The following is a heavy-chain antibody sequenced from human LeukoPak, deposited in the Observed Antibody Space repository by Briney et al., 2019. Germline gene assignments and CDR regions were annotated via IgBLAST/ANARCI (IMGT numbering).Heavy chain of an antibody. Sequence: GGSLRLSCTVSEFTFSSYEMNWVRQAPGKGLEWVSYISSSGSTVYYADSVKGRFTVSRDNAKNSLYLQMNSLRAEDTAVYYCARDPLFCSGGSCYLAYFDYWGQGTLVTVSS. CDR1: EFTFSSYE. V-gene: IGHV3-48*03. J-gene: IGHJ4*02. CDR2: ISSSGSTV. CDR3: ARDPLFCSGGSCYLAYFDY. D-gene: IGHD2-15*01.